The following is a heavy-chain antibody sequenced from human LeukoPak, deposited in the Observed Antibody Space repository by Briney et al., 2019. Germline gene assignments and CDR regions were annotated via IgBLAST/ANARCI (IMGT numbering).Heavy chain of an antibody. CDR3: ARALPMFRGLTSWDY. J-gene: IGHJ4*02. Sequence: GASVKVSCKASGYTFTHYYIHWVRQAPGQGLERMGWINPNSGGTNYAQKFQGRVTMTRGTSISTAYMELSSLRSDDTAVYYCARALPMFRGLTSWDYWGQGTLVIVSS. D-gene: IGHD3-10*01. V-gene: IGHV1-2*02. CDR2: INPNSGGT. CDR1: GYTFTHYY.